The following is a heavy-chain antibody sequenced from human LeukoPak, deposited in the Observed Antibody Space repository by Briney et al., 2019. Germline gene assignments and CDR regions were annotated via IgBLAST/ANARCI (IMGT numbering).Heavy chain of an antibody. Sequence: GGSLRLSCEGSGFSFSSYWMTWVRQLPGKGLEWVASIKQDGNEKYYVDSVKGRFTISRDNAENSLYLQMNSLRADDTAFYYCARPLLYYYGSETYFWFDPWGQGTLVTVSS. J-gene: IGHJ5*02. CDR2: IKQDGNEK. V-gene: IGHV3-7*01. CDR3: ARPLLYYYGSETYFWFDP. D-gene: IGHD3-10*01. CDR1: GFSFSSYW.